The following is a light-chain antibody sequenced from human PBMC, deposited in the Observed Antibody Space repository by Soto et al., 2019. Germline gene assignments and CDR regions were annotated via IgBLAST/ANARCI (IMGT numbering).Light chain of an antibody. CDR2: GAS. Sequence: EIILTQSPASLSVSPGERATLSCRASQSVNNNLAWYQQKRGQAPRRLIYGASTRATGIPGRFRGSGAGTEFTLTITSLQSEDFAVYFCQQYNNWPPDTFGQGTKLELK. V-gene: IGKV3-15*01. CDR1: QSVNNN. J-gene: IGKJ2*01. CDR3: QQYNNWPPDT.